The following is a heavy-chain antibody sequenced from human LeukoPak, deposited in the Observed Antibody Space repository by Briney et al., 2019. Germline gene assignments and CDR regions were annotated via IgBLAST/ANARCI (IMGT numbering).Heavy chain of an antibody. CDR3: ARAPITSPFYFDY. CDR1: GFAFDEHG. D-gene: IGHD2-2*01. Sequence: GGSLRLSCTASGFAFDEHGMSWVRQVPGKGLEGVSGINWSGGSTGHADPLRGRFTISRDNAKNSLYLQMDSLRAEDTALYYCARAPITSPFYFDYWGQGTLVTVSS. CDR2: INWSGGST. J-gene: IGHJ4*02. V-gene: IGHV3-20*04.